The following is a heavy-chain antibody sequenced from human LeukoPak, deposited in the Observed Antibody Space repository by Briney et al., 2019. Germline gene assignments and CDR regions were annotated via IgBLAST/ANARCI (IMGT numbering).Heavy chain of an antibody. Sequence: GGSLRLSCAASGFTFDEYAIHWVRQAPGKGLEWVSGISWNSGIIGYADSVKGRFTISRDNAKNSLYLQMNSLRAEDTAVYYCARGGSGRPFDYWGQGTLVTVSS. CDR3: ARGGSGRPFDY. CDR2: ISWNSGII. D-gene: IGHD3-3*01. J-gene: IGHJ4*02. CDR1: GFTFDEYA. V-gene: IGHV3-9*01.